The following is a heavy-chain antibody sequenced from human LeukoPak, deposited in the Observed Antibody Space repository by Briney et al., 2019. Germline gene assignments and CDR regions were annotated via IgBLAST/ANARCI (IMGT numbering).Heavy chain of an antibody. D-gene: IGHD6-6*01. V-gene: IGHV4-61*01. CDR3: ARGYSSSPDY. J-gene: IGHJ4*02. Sequence: SETLSLTCTVSGYSISSGYYWGWIRQPPGKGLEWIGYIYYSGSTNYNPSLKSRVTISVDTSKNQFSLKLSSVTAADTAVYYCARGYSSSPDYWGQGTLVTVSS. CDR1: GYSISSGYY. CDR2: IYYSGST.